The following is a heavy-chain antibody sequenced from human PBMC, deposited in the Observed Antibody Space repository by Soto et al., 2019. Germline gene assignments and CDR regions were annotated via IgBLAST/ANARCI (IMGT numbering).Heavy chain of an antibody. CDR2: IGTAGDT. J-gene: IGHJ6*03. D-gene: IGHD4-17*01. CDR3: ARAHGDPHYYYFYMGV. CDR1: GFTFSSYD. V-gene: IGHV3-13*01. Sequence: EVQLVESGGGLVQPGGSLRLSCASSGFTFSSYDMHWVRQATGKGLAWVSAIGTAGDTYYPGSVKGRFTISRENAKNSLYLQMNSLRAGDTAGYYCARAHGDPHYYYFYMGVWGKGTTVTVSS.